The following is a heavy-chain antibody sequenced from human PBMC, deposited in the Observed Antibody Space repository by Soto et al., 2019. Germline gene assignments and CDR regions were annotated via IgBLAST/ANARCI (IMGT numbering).Heavy chain of an antibody. V-gene: IGHV1-18*01. CDR1: GYTFTSYG. D-gene: IGHD2-15*01. J-gene: IGHJ4*02. CDR2: ISAYNGNT. CDR3: ARLRRYCSGGSCYFDY. Sequence: ASVKVSCKASGYTFTSYGISWVRQAPGQGLEWMGWISAYNGNTNYAQKLQGRVTMTTDTSTSTAYMELRSLRSDDTAVYYCARLRRYCSGGSCYFDYWGQGTLVTAPQ.